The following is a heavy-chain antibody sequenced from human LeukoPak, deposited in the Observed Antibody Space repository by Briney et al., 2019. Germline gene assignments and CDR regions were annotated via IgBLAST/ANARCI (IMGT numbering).Heavy chain of an antibody. CDR1: GGSISTSSYY. CDR3: ARNDYDILTGYYSLLHM. CDR2: IYYSGST. J-gene: IGHJ4*02. Sequence: SETLSLTCTVSGGSISTSSYYWSWIRQPPGKGLEWIGYIYYSGSTNYNPSLKSRVTISVDTSKNQFSLKLSSVTAADTAVYYCARNDYDILTGYYSLLHMWGQGTLVTVSS. D-gene: IGHD3-9*01. V-gene: IGHV4-61*01.